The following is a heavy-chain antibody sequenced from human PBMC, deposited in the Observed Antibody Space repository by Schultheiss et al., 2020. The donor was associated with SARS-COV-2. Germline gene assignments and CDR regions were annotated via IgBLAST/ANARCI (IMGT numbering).Heavy chain of an antibody. CDR2: INYSGRT. Sequence: SQTLSLTCAVYGGSFSGYYWSWIRQPPGMRLEWIGYINYSGRTNYNPSLESRVTMSVDTSKNQFSLNLSSVTPADTAVYYCARGYSPYGSGKFDPWGRGTLVTVSS. CDR1: GGSFSGYY. CDR3: ARGYSPYGSGKFDP. D-gene: IGHD3-10*01. J-gene: IGHJ5*02. V-gene: IGHV4-34*09.